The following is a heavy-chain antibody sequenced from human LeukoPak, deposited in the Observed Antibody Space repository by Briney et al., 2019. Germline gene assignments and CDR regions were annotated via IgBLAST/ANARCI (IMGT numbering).Heavy chain of an antibody. V-gene: IGHV4-4*07. J-gene: IGHJ4*02. CDR3: ARVMAGDDY. Sequence: SETLSLTCTVSGGPISSYYWRWIRPPAGKGLEWIGRIYTRGSTNYNASLKSRVTMSVDTSKNQFSLKLSSVTAADTAVYCARVMAGDDYWGQGTLVTVSS. CDR2: IYTRGST. D-gene: IGHD2-8*01. CDR1: GGPISSYY.